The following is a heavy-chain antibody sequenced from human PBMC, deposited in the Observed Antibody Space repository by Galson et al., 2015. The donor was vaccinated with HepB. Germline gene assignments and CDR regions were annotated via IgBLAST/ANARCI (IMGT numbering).Heavy chain of an antibody. D-gene: IGHD6-19*01. V-gene: IGHV3-48*03. CDR3: VRRSSAVSVAEIDY. CDR1: GFSFNSYD. J-gene: IGHJ4*02. Sequence: SLRLSCAASGFSFNSYDMNWVRQAPGKGLEWVSYISSSGDTVYYADSVKGRFTISRDNDKKSLYLRMNSLRAEDTAVYYCVRRSSAVSVAEIDYWGQGTLVTVSS. CDR2: ISSSGDTV.